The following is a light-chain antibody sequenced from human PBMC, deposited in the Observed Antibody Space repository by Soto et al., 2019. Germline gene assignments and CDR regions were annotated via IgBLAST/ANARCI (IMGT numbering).Light chain of an antibody. V-gene: IGKV3-20*01. Sequence: EIVLTQSPGTLSLSPGERATLSCRASQSVSSSYLAWYQQKPGQAPRLLIYGASSRATGIPDRFSGSGSGTDFTLTISRLEPEYFAVYYCQQYGSSPPWTFGQGTNVEIK. CDR3: QQYGSSPPWT. CDR2: GAS. CDR1: QSVSSSY. J-gene: IGKJ1*01.